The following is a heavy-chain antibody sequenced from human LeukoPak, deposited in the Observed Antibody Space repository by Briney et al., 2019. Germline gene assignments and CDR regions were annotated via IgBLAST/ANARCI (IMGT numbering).Heavy chain of an antibody. J-gene: IGHJ6*02. CDR3: ARDGDGNYAPYYYYGMDV. Sequence: GGSLRLSCAASEFTFSSYSMSWVRQAPGKGLEWVSYISSTATSIYYADSVKGRFTISRDNAKNSLYLQMNSLRAEDTAVYYCARDGDGNYAPYYYYGMDVWGQGTTVTVSS. CDR1: EFTFSSYS. D-gene: IGHD4-17*01. CDR2: ISSTATSI. V-gene: IGHV3-48*04.